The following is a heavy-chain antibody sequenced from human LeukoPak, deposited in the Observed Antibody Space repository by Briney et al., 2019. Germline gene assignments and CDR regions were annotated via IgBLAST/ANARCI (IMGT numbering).Heavy chain of an antibody. CDR3: ARGGYSGYDFYFDY. J-gene: IGHJ4*02. V-gene: IGHV4-30-4*01. Sequence: SQTLSLTCTVSGGSISSGDYYWSWIPHPPGKGLEWVGYIYYSGSTYYNPSLTSRVTISVDTSKNQFSQKLSSVTAADTAVYYCARGGYSGYDFYFDYWGQGTLVTVSS. D-gene: IGHD5-12*01. CDR1: GGSISSGDYY. CDR2: IYYSGST.